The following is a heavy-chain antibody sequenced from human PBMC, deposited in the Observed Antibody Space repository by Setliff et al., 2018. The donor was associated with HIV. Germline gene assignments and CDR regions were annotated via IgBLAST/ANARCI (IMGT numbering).Heavy chain of an antibody. V-gene: IGHV1-2*02. CDR2: INSASGGT. CDR3: ARDYLHVFDI. Sequence: GASVKVSCKASGYTFTDYYIHWVRQAPGQGLEWMGWINSASGGTNYAQNFQGRVTVTRDTSIHTAYVELNSLKSDDTAVYYCARDYLHVFDIWGQGTMVT. J-gene: IGHJ3*02. CDR1: GYTFTDYY.